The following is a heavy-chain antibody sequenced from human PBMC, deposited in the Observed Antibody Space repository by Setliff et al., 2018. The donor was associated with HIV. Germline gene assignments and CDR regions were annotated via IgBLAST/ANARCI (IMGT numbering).Heavy chain of an antibody. D-gene: IGHD4-17*01. Sequence: SETLSLTCAVHGGPLTDHYWNWIRQSPGKGLEWIAEVHHTGYLNYNPSLKSRVTISIDKSKNKFSLKVSSVTAADTAVYYCAAFFVTPLMTQDFWGQGTLVTVSS. V-gene: IGHV4-34*01. CDR2: VHHTGYL. J-gene: IGHJ4*02. CDR1: GGPLTDHY. CDR3: AAFFVTPLMTQDF.